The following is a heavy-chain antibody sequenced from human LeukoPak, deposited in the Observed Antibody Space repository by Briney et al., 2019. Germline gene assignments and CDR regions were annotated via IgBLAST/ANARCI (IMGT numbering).Heavy chain of an antibody. Sequence: SETLSLTCTVSGDSMNNYYWTWMRQPAGKGLEWIGRIYISGNTMYNPSLQSRVTMSLDTSKNHFSLKLRSVTTADTAVYFCARGGVLHTYFDYWGQGTLVSVSS. J-gene: IGHJ4*02. V-gene: IGHV4-4*07. CDR3: ARGGVLHTYFDY. CDR2: IYISGNT. CDR1: GDSMNNYY. D-gene: IGHD3-16*01.